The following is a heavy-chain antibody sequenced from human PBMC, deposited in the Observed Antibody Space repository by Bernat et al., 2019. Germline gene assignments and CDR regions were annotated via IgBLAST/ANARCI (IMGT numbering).Heavy chain of an antibody. V-gene: IGHV3-30*04. CDR2: ISHHGENK. CDR1: GFTFSDSA. CDR3: AKDWRWLTDY. D-gene: IGHD5-24*01. J-gene: IGHJ4*02. Sequence: QVQLVESGGGVVQPGTSLRLSCAASGFTFSDSAMHWVRQAPGKGLEWVAIISHHGENKYCADSVKGRFTISRDNSKNTLYLEMNSLRTEDTALYYCAKDWRWLTDYWGQGTLVTVSS.